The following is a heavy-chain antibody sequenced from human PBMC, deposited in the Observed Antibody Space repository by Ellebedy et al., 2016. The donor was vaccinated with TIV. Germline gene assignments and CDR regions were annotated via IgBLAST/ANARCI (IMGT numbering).Heavy chain of an antibody. V-gene: IGHV1-69*04. Sequence: SVKVSCXASGGTFSSYAISWVRQAPGQGLEWIGRIIPILGIANYAQKFQGRVTITADKSTSTAYMELNSLRSEDTAVYYCARLDPGDYYDSSGYYFDYWGQGTLVTVSS. CDR1: GGTFSSYA. J-gene: IGHJ4*02. CDR3: ARLDPGDYYDSSGYYFDY. CDR2: IIPILGIA. D-gene: IGHD3-22*01.